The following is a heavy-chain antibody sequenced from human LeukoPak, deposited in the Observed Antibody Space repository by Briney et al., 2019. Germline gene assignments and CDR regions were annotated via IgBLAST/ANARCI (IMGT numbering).Heavy chain of an antibody. Sequence: ASVKVSCKASGYTFTGYYMHWVRQAPGQGLEWMGWINPNSGGTNYAQKFQGRVTMTRDTSISTAYMELSRLRSDDTAVYYCARPPPGYCSSPSCLDYWGQGTLVTVSS. J-gene: IGHJ4*02. V-gene: IGHV1-2*02. CDR2: INPNSGGT. D-gene: IGHD2-2*01. CDR1: GYTFTGYY. CDR3: ARPPPGYCSSPSCLDY.